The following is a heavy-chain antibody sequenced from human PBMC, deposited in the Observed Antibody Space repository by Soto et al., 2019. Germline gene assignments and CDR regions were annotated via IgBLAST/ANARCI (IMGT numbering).Heavy chain of an antibody. CDR1: GGSFSGYY. CDR2: INHSGST. V-gene: IGHV4-34*01. Sequence: QVQLQQWGAGLLKPSETLSLTCAVYGGSFSGYYWSWIRQPPGKGLEWIGEINHSGSTNYNPSLKSQFTILVDTAKNQFSLKLSSVTAADTSVYYCARGVCNWFDPWGQGTLVTVSS. J-gene: IGHJ5*02. D-gene: IGHD3-16*01. CDR3: ARGVCNWFDP.